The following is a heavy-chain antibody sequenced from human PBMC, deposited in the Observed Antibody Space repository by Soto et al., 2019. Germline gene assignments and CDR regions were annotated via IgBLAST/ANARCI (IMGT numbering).Heavy chain of an antibody. D-gene: IGHD2-21*01. V-gene: IGHV4-59*08. CDR3: ARTYCGGECPPPAWFDP. Sequence: SETLSLTCTVSGGSISSYYWSWIRQPPGKGLEWIGYIYYSGSTNYNPSLKSRVTISVDTSKNQFSLKLSSVTAADTAVYYCARTYCGGECPPPAWFDPWGQGTLVTVSS. CDR1: GGSISSYY. J-gene: IGHJ5*02. CDR2: IYYSGST.